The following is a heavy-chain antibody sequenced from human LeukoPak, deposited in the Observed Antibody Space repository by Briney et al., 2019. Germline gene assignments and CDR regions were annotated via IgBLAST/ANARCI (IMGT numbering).Heavy chain of an antibody. Sequence: SETLSLTCTVSGGSISSYYWNWIRQSPGKGLEWLGYIYYSGSTNYNPSLKSRVTISVDTSKNQFSLKLSSATAADTAVYYCARDGYNSHFFDYWGQGTLVTVSS. D-gene: IGHD5-24*01. CDR3: ARDGYNSHFFDY. CDR2: IYYSGST. CDR1: GGSISSYY. J-gene: IGHJ4*02. V-gene: IGHV4-59*01.